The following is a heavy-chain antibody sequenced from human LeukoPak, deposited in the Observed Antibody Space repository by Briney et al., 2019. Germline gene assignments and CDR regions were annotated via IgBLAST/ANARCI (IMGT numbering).Heavy chain of an antibody. CDR2: IYYSGST. Sequence: SETLSLTCTVSGGSISSSSYYWGWIRQPPGKGLEWIGSIYYSGSTYYNPSLKSRVTISVDTSKNQFSLKLSSVTAADTAVYYCARRAPYSYEWSTLDYWGQGTLVTVPS. CDR1: GGSISSSSYY. J-gene: IGHJ4*02. CDR3: ARRAPYSYEWSTLDY. D-gene: IGHD5-18*01. V-gene: IGHV4-39*01.